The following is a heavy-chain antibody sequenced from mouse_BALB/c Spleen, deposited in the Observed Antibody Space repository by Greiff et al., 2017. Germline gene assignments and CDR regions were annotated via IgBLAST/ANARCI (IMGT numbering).Heavy chain of an antibody. V-gene: IGHV1-47*01. CDR3: ARGRYYGYVWGYAMDY. D-gene: IGHD2-2*01. CDR1: GYTFTAYP. Sequence: VKLMGSGAELVKPGASVKMSCTAFGYTFTAYPIEWMKQNHGESIEWIGNFQPYNDDTKYNEKFKGKAKLTVEKSSSTVYLALSRLTSDDSAVYCCARGRYYGYVWGYAMDYWGQGIAVIVSS. J-gene: IGHJ4*01. CDR2: FQPYNDDT.